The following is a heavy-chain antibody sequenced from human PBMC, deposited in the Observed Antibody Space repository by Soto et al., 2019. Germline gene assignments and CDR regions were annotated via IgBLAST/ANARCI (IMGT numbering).Heavy chain of an antibody. D-gene: IGHD3-22*01. CDR1: GGTFSSYA. V-gene: IGHV1-69*06. Sequence: LVKVSCKASGGTFSSYAISWVRQAPGQGLEWMGGIIPIFGTANYAQKFQGRVTITADKSTSTAYMELSSLRSEDTAVYYCARDSQLNYYDSSGSVYYYYGMDVWGQGTTVTVYS. CDR3: ARDSQLNYYDSSGSVYYYYGMDV. J-gene: IGHJ6*02. CDR2: IIPIFGTA.